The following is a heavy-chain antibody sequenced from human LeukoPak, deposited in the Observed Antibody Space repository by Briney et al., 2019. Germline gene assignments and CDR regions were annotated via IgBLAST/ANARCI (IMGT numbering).Heavy chain of an antibody. J-gene: IGHJ4*02. V-gene: IGHV1-3*01. Sequence: ASVKVSCKAFGYTFTTYDINWVRQATGQRLEWMGWINAGNGNTKYSQKFQGRVTITRDTSASTAYMELSSLRSEDTAVYYCARARTGTLDYWGQGTLVTVSS. CDR3: ARARTGTLDY. CDR1: GYTFTTYD. CDR2: INAGNGNT. D-gene: IGHD1-1*01.